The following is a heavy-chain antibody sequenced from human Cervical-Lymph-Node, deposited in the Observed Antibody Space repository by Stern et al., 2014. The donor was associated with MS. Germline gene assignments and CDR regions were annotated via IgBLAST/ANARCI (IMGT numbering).Heavy chain of an antibody. CDR3: TKRESDFWSGGFDP. CDR1: GFTFSVYG. CDR2: ISYDGSNK. V-gene: IGHV3-30*18. Sequence: VQLVESGGGVVQPGRSLRLSCAASGFTFSVYGMHWVRPAPGKGLEWVALISYDGSNKSYADSVKGRFTISRDNSKDTLYLQMNSLRSEDTAVYYCTKRESDFWSGGFDPWGQGTLVTVSS. J-gene: IGHJ5*02. D-gene: IGHD3-3*01.